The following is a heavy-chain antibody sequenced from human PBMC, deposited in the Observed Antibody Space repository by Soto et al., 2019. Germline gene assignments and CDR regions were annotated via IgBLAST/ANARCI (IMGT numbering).Heavy chain of an antibody. CDR3: ASRYYDFWSGYYGRLDY. CDR2: IYYSGST. V-gene: IGHV4-39*01. D-gene: IGHD3-3*01. Sequence: SETLSLTCTVSGGSISSSSYYWGWIRQPPGKGLEWIGSIYYSGSTYYNPSLKSRVTISVDTSKNQFSLKLSSVTAADTAVYYCASRYYDFWSGYYGRLDYWGQGTLVTVSS. CDR1: GGSISSSSYY. J-gene: IGHJ4*02.